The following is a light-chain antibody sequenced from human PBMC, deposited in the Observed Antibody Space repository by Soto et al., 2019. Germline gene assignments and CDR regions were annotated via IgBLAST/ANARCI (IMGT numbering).Light chain of an antibody. CDR1: ETVATN. V-gene: IGKV3-15*01. Sequence: VMTQSPATLSVSPGERATLSCWSSETVATNLTWYQQKPGQAPRLLISGASPRAAGISDRLRGSGSVTEFTLTISSLRSEDSAIYYCQQYFEWPPMPFGQGTTV. J-gene: IGKJ1*01. CDR3: QQYFEWPPMP. CDR2: GAS.